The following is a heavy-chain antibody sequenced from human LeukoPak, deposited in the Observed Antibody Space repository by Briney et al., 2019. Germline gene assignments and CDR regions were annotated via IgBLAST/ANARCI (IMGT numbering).Heavy chain of an antibody. J-gene: IGHJ4*02. Sequence: PGGSLRLSCAASGFTFRSHAMSWVRQAPGKGLEWVSAISGSGGSTYYADPVKGRFTISRDNSKNTLYLQMNSLRAEDTAVYYCAKVQGYFDYWGQGTLVTVSS. CDR2: ISGSGGST. V-gene: IGHV3-23*01. CDR1: GFTFRSHA. CDR3: AKVQGYFDY.